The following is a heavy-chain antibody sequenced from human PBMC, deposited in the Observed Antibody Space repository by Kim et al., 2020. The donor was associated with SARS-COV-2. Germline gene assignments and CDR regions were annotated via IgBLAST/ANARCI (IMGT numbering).Heavy chain of an antibody. CDR3: ARGGDEVDPVMIDY. CDR1: GFTVSSNY. D-gene: IGHD2-21*01. V-gene: IGHV3-53*01. CDR2: IYSGGST. J-gene: IGHJ4*02. Sequence: GGSLRLSCAASGFTVSSNYMSWVRQAPGKGLEWVSVIYSGGSTYYADSVKGRFTISRDNSKNTLYLQMNSLRAEDTAVYYCARGGDEVDPVMIDYWGQGTLVTVSS.